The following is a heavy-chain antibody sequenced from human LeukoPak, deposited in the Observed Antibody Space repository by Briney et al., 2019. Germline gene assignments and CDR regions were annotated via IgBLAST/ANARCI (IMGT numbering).Heavy chain of an antibody. CDR2: INSDGRNT. CDR1: GFTFSSYW. V-gene: IGHV3-74*01. CDR3: ARDLELVYYDSSGYDY. D-gene: IGHD3-22*01. J-gene: IGHJ4*02. Sequence: PGGSLRLSCAASGFTFSSYWMHWVRQVPGKGLGWVSRINSDGRNTRYADSVKGRFTISRDNAKNTLYLQMNSLRAEDTAVYYCARDLELVYYDSSGYDYWGQGTLVIVSS.